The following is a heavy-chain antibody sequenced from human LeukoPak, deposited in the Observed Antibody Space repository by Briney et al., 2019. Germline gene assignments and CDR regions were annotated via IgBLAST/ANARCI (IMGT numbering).Heavy chain of an antibody. J-gene: IGHJ4*02. CDR2: IYYSGST. D-gene: IGHD5-24*01. CDR1: GGSISSGDYY. Sequence: KPSETLSLTCTVSGGSISSGDYYWSWIRQPPGKGLEWIGYIYYSGSTYYNPSLKRRVTISVDTSRNQFSLKLSSVTAADTAVYYCAARGDGYNSFDYWGQGTLVTVSS. CDR3: AARGDGYNSFDY. V-gene: IGHV4-30-4*08.